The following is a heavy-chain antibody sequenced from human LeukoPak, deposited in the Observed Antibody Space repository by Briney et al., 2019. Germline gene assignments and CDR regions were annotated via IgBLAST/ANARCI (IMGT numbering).Heavy chain of an antibody. Sequence: PGRSLRLSCTASGFTFGDYAMSWFRQAPGKGLEWVGFIRSKAYGGTTEYAASVKGRFTISRDDSKSIAYLQMNSLKTEDTAVYYCTRTPYSNYGRYYFDYWGQGTLVTVSS. V-gene: IGHV3-49*03. CDR2: IRSKAYGGTT. CDR1: GFTFGDYA. D-gene: IGHD4-11*01. J-gene: IGHJ4*02. CDR3: TRTPYSNYGRYYFDY.